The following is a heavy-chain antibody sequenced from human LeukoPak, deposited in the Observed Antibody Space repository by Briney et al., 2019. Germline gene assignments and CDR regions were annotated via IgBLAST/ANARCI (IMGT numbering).Heavy chain of an antibody. V-gene: IGHV4-61*01. Sequence: PSEPLSLPCTVSVGSVSRGSDYWSWSRQPPGKGLEWIGYIYYSGSTNYNPSLKSRVTISVDTSKNQFSLKLSSVTAADTAVYYCARGHSSGYWGVDYWGQGTLVTVSS. CDR2: IYYSGST. CDR1: VGSVSRGSDY. J-gene: IGHJ4*02. CDR3: ARGHSSGYWGVDY. D-gene: IGHD3-22*01.